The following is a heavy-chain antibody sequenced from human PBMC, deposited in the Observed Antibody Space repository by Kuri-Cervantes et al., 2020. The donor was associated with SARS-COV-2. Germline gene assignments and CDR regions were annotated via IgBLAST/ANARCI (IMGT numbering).Heavy chain of an antibody. D-gene: IGHD6-19*01. V-gene: IGHV3-30*18. CDR3: AKEGNSGWCGGD. CDR1: GFMFSRYG. J-gene: IGHJ4*02. Sequence: GESLKISCEASGFMFSRYGMHWVRQAPGKGLEWVAAIGHDVSRTHYSDSVNGRFTISRDNSQNMVYLQMTTLREDDTAVYYCAKEGNSGWCGGDWGQGALVTVSS. CDR2: IGHDVSRT.